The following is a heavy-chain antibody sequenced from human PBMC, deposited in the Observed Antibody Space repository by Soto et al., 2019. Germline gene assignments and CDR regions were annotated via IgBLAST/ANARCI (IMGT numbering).Heavy chain of an antibody. CDR3: ARGLTHDFDY. CDR2: IYYSGST. D-gene: IGHD7-27*01. J-gene: IGHJ4*02. V-gene: IGHV4-30-4*08. CDR1: GGSISSSSYY. Sequence: SETLSLTYTVSGGSISSSSYYWGWIRQPPGKGLEWIGYIYYSGSTYYNPSLKSRVTISVDTSKNQFSLKLSSVTAADTAVYYCARGLTHDFDYWGQGTLVTVSS.